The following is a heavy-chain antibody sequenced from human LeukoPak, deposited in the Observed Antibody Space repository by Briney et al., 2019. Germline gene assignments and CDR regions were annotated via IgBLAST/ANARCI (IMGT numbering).Heavy chain of an antibody. D-gene: IGHD2-2*02. CDR2: IHYSGST. V-gene: IGHV4-39*07. CDR3: ARQPLIYPRSYYFDY. CDR1: GGSISSSDYY. J-gene: IGHJ4*02. Sequence: SETLSLTCTVSGGSISSSDYYWGWIRQPPGKGLEWIGSIHYSGSTYYNPSLKSRVFISVDTSKNQFSLKLSSVTAADTAVYYCARQPLIYPRSYYFDYWGQGTLVTVSS.